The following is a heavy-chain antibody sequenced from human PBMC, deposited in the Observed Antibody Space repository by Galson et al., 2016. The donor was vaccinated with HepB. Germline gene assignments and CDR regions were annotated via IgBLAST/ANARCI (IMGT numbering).Heavy chain of an antibody. Sequence: SLRLSCAASGFTFSTYGMNWVRQAPGQGLEWLSYISGSSSTIYYADSVKGRFTISRDNDKNSLHLQMNSLKDEDTAVYYCARYYDSSGYCSRHCGMDVWGQGTTVTVSS. J-gene: IGHJ6*02. D-gene: IGHD3-22*01. CDR3: ARYYDSSGYCSRHCGMDV. CDR2: ISGSSSTI. CDR1: GFTFSTYG. V-gene: IGHV3-48*02.